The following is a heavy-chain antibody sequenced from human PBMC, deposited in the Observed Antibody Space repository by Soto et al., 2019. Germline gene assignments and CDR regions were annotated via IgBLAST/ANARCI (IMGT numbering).Heavy chain of an antibody. V-gene: IGHV3-7*01. CDR1: GFNFGSHW. CDR2: IKQDGSWE. CDR3: ARDPSATGVGWYYFDF. D-gene: IGHD6-19*01. J-gene: IGHJ4*02. Sequence: EVQLVESGGGLVQPGGSLRLSCAASGFNFGSHWMSWVRQAHGKGLEWVASIKQDGSWEYYVDSVKGRFSISRDNAKNSLYLQMNSRRSEDTAVYYCARDPSATGVGWYYFDFWGQGSLVTVS.